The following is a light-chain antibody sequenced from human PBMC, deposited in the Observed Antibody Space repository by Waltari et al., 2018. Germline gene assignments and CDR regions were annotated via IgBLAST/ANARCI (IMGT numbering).Light chain of an antibody. CDR1: RSVLYTSINKNY. CDR3: QQYYSIPIT. CDR2: WAS. Sequence: DIVMTQSPESLAVSLGERATINCKTSRSVLYTSINKNYLAWYRQKPGQPPKLLIYWASTREHGVPDRISGSWSGTDFTLTISSLQAEDVAVYYCQQYYSIPITFGQGTRLEIK. V-gene: IGKV4-1*01. J-gene: IGKJ5*01.